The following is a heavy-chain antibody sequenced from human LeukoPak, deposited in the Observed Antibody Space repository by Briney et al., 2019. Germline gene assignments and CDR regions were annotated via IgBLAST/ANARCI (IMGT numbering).Heavy chain of an antibody. V-gene: IGHV4-39*01. CDR3: ARREDGRYTIDY. CDR1: SGSISSNNYY. Sequence: SETLSLTCSVSSGSISSNNYYWGWIRQPPGTGLEWIGYIYYSGSTYYNPSLKSRVTISVDTSKNQFSLKLSSVTAADTAVYYCARREDGRYTIDYWGQGTLVTVSS. CDR2: IYYSGST. J-gene: IGHJ4*02. D-gene: IGHD5-24*01.